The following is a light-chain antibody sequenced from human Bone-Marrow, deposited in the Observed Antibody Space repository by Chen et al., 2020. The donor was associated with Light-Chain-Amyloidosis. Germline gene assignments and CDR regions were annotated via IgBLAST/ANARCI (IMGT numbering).Light chain of an antibody. J-gene: IGKJ2*01. Sequence: DIQMTQSPSSLSASVVDRVTITCQASQAISNSLNWYQQKPGKAPNLLIFDASRLETGAPSRFSGTGSGAHVIFTISNRQPEDIATDYCQHFDARLMFTFGQGTKLDMK. V-gene: IGKV1-33*01. CDR2: DAS. CDR3: QHFDARLMFT. CDR1: QAISNS.